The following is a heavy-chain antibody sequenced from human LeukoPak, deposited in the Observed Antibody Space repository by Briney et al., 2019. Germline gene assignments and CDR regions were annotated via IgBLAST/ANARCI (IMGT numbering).Heavy chain of an antibody. D-gene: IGHD6-13*01. Sequence: GGTLRLSCAASGFTFSSYGMHWVRQAPGKGLEWVADIWYDGSNKYYADSVKGRFTISRDNSKHTLYLQMNSLRAQDTAVYYCERDLGEQLVRGFDYWGQGTLVTVSS. V-gene: IGHV3-33*01. J-gene: IGHJ4*02. CDR1: GFTFSSYG. CDR2: IWYDGSNK. CDR3: ERDLGEQLVRGFDY.